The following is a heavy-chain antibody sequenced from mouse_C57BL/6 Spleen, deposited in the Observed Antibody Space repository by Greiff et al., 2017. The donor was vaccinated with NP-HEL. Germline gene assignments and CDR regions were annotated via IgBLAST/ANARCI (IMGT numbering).Heavy chain of an antibody. V-gene: IGHV7-1*01. CDR1: GFTFSDFY. D-gene: IGHD1-1*01. Sequence: DVKLVESGGGLVQSGRSLRLSCATSGFTFSDFYMEWVRQAPGKGLEWIAASRNKANDYTTEYSASVKGRFIVSRDTSQSILYLQMNALRAEDTAIYYCARDGGSSTDWYFDVWGTGTTVTVSS. CDR2: SRNKANDYTT. CDR3: ARDGGSSTDWYFDV. J-gene: IGHJ1*03.